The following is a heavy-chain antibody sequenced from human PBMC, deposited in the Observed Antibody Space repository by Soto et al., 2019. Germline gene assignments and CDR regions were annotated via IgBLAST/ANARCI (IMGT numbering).Heavy chain of an antibody. Sequence: QVQLQESGPGLVKPSQTLSLTCTVSGGSISSGDYYWSWIRQPPGKGLEWIGYIYYSGFTYNNPSLNSRLTMSVDTSKNQFSLKLSSVIAADTAVYYCARSDNYVPFDHWGQGTLVTVSS. J-gene: IGHJ4*02. CDR2: IYYSGFT. D-gene: IGHD4-4*01. CDR1: GGSISSGDYY. CDR3: ARSDNYVPFDH. V-gene: IGHV4-30-4*01.